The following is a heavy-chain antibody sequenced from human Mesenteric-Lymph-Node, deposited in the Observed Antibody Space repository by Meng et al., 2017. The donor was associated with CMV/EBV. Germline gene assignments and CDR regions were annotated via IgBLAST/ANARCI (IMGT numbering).Heavy chain of an antibody. D-gene: IGHD3-9*01. J-gene: IGHJ4*02. V-gene: IGHV4-34*01. CDR3: ARGSSYDILTGYFDY. CDR2: INHSGST. Sequence: QGQVLLWGAGLLKPSETLSVTCAVYGGSFSGYYWNWIRQSPEKGLEWIGEINHSGSTTYNPSFTSRIIISVDTSTNQISLNMSSVTAADTAVYYCARGSSYDILTGYFDYWGQGALVTVSS. CDR1: GGSFSGYY.